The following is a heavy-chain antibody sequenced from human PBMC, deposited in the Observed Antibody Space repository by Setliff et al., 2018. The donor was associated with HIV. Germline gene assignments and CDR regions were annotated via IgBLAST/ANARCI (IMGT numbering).Heavy chain of an antibody. V-gene: IGHV3-23*01. D-gene: IGHD2-2*01. CDR3: ARGEPTILVVPAAFFDY. CDR2: ISGSGDNP. Sequence: GGSLRLSCAASGFTFSTYAMTWVRQAPGKGLEWVSAISGSGDNPYYADSVRGRFTISRDNAKKSLYLQMNSLRAEDTAVYYCARGEPTILVVPAAFFDYWGQGTLVTVSS. J-gene: IGHJ4*02. CDR1: GFTFSTYA.